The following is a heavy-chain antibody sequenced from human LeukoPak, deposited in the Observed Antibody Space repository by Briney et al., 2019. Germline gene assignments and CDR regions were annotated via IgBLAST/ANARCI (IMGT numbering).Heavy chain of an antibody. J-gene: IGHJ4*02. V-gene: IGHV3-7*04. CDR3: ASELAAGY. CDR1: GFTFSTYW. D-gene: IGHD6-13*01. CDR2: IKQDGSEK. Sequence: PGQSLRLSCAASGFTFSTYWMSWVRQTPGKGLEWVAKIKQDGSEKYCVDSVKGRFTISRDNAKNSLYLQMNSLRAEDTAVYYCASELAAGYWGQGTLVTVSS.